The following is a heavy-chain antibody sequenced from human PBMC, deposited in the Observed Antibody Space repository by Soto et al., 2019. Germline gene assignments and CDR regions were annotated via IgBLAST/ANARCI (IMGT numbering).Heavy chain of an antibody. J-gene: IGHJ5*02. D-gene: IGHD3-10*01. CDR3: ANYYGSDPTFDP. CDR1: GGTFSSYT. CDR2: IIPILGIA. Sequence: GASVKVSCKASGGTFSSYTISWVRQAPGQGLEWMGRIIPILGIANYAQKFQGRVTITADKSTSTAYMELSSLRSEDTAVYYCANYYGSDPTFDPWGQGTLVTVSS. V-gene: IGHV1-69*02.